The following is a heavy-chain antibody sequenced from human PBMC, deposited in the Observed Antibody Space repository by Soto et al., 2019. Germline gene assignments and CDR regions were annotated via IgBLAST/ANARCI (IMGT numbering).Heavy chain of an antibody. Sequence: ASVKVSCKASEYTFSSYLVHWVRQVPGQGLEWMGWINGYNGNTEYSQKFQGRVTIARDSSANTAYLELSGLTSEDTAVYYCAGPHDRAGPDTWGQGTLVTVSS. CDR2: INGYNGNT. V-gene: IGHV1-3*01. J-gene: IGHJ5*02. CDR1: EYTFSSYL. D-gene: IGHD3-9*01. CDR3: AGPHDRAGPDT.